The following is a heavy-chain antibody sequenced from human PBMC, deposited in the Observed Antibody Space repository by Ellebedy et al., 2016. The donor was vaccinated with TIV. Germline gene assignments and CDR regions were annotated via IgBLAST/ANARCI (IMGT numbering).Heavy chain of an antibody. Sequence: GESLKISCAASGFNFRSYWMTWVRQAPGKGLEWVARIRQEGDEIYYVESVKGRFTISRDNAKNSLFLQMNSLRVEDTAVYYCARRASYGDYAVQVNPWFDPWGQGTLVTVSS. CDR3: ARRASYGDYAVQVNPWFDP. V-gene: IGHV3-7*01. J-gene: IGHJ5*02. CDR2: IRQEGDEI. CDR1: GFNFRSYW. D-gene: IGHD4-17*01.